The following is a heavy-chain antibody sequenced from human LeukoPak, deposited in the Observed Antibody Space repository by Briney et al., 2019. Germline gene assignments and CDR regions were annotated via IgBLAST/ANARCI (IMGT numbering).Heavy chain of an antibody. Sequence: SETLSLTCTVSGGSISSSSYYWGWIRQPPGKGLEWIGSIYYSGSTYYNPSLKSRVTISVDTSKNQFSLKLSSVTAADTAVYYCARHILAFGGVIGSEAFDIWGQGTMVTVSS. CDR2: IYYSGST. D-gene: IGHD3-16*02. CDR3: ARHILAFGGVIGSEAFDI. V-gene: IGHV4-39*01. J-gene: IGHJ3*02. CDR1: GGSISSSSYY.